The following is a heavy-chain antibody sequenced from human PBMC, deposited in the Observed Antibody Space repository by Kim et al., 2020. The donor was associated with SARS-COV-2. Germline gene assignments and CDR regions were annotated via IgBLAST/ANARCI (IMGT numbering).Heavy chain of an antibody. D-gene: IGHD3-22*01. J-gene: IGHJ4*02. V-gene: IGHV3-33*01. CDR2: IWYDGSNK. Sequence: GGSLRLSCAASGFTFSSYGMHWVRQAPGKGLEWVAVIWYDGSNKYYADSVKGRFTISRDNSKNTLYLQMNSLRAEDTAVYYCARASYDSSLHAREIDYWGQGTLVTVSS. CDR3: ARASYDSSLHAREIDY. CDR1: GFTFSSYG.